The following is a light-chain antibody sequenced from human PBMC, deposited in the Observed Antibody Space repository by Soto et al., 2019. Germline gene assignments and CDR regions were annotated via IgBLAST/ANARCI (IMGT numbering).Light chain of an antibody. V-gene: IGKV3-20*01. Sequence: EIVLTQSPGTLSLSPGERATLSCRASQSVSSSYLAWYQQKPGQAPRLLIYGASSRATGIPDRFSGSGSGTAFTPTISGLEPEDFAVYYCQHYGSLVLTFGGGTKVEIK. J-gene: IGKJ4*01. CDR2: GAS. CDR1: QSVSSSY. CDR3: QHYGSLVLT.